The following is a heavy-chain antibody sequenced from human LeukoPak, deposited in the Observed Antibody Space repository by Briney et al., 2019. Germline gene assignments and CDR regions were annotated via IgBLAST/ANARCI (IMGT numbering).Heavy chain of an antibody. D-gene: IGHD3-10*01. V-gene: IGHV3-23*01. CDR3: AKGQKAVLLWFGESYNWFDP. CDR2: ISGSGGST. Sequence: GGSLRLSCAVSGFTVSNAWMSWVRQAPGKGLEWVSAISGSGGSTYYADSVKGRFTISRDNSKNTLYLQMNSLRAEDTAVYYCAKGQKAVLLWFGESYNWFDPWGQGTLVTVSS. J-gene: IGHJ5*02. CDR1: GFTVSNAW.